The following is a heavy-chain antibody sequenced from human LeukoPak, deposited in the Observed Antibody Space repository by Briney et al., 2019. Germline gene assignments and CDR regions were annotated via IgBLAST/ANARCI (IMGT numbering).Heavy chain of an antibody. Sequence: PGGSLRLSCAASGFTFSSYAMHWVRQAPGKRLEWVAVISSSGNKKYYADSVKGRFTVSRDNSKNTLYLQMNSLRAEDTAVYYCARDQGYWGQGTLVTVSS. J-gene: IGHJ4*02. CDR2: ISSSGNKK. CDR1: GFTFSSYA. V-gene: IGHV3-30*04. CDR3: ARDQGY.